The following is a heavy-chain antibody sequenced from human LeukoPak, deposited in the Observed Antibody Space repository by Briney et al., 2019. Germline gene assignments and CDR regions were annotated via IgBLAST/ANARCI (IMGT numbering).Heavy chain of an antibody. CDR1: GGTFSSYA. Sequence: ASVKVSCKASGGTFSSYAISWVRQAPGQGLEWMGWISAYNGNTNYAQKLQGRVTMTTDTSTSTAYMELRSLRSDDTAVYYCARTGRGIVGATNAYWGQGTLVTVSS. J-gene: IGHJ4*02. CDR3: ARTGRGIVGATNAY. D-gene: IGHD1-26*01. V-gene: IGHV1-18*01. CDR2: ISAYNGNT.